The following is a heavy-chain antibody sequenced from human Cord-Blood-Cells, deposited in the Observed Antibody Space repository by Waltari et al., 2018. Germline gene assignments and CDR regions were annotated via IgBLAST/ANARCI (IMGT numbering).Heavy chain of an antibody. D-gene: IGHD3-22*01. CDR2: IWYDGSNK. CDR3: ARDLIYYDSSGYYPTFGY. CDR1: GFTFSSYG. J-gene: IGHJ4*02. Sequence: PGRSLRLSCAASGFTFSSYGMHWVRQAPGKGLEWVAVIWYDGSNKYYADSVKGRFTISRDNSKNTLYLQMNSLRAEDTAVYYCARDLIYYDSSGYYPTFGYWGQGTLVTVSS. V-gene: IGHV3-33*01.